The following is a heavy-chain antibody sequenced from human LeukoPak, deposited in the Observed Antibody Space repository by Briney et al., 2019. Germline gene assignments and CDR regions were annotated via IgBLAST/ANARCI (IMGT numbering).Heavy chain of an antibody. J-gene: IGHJ4*02. CDR1: GFTFSSYS. D-gene: IGHD3-22*01. V-gene: IGHV3-30*02. CDR2: IRYDGSKK. Sequence: PGGSLRLSCAASGFTFSSYSMHWVRQAPGKGLEWVAFIRYDGSKKHYADSVKGRFTISRDNSKNTLYLQMNSLNSEDTAVYYCAADSSRDYFDYWGQGTLVTVSS. CDR3: AADSSRDYFDY.